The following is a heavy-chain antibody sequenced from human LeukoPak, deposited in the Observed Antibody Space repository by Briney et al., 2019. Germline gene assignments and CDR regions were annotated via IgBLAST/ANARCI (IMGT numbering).Heavy chain of an antibody. Sequence: ASVKVSCKASGYTITNYGFNWVRQAPGQGLEWMGWISVYNGNTNYAQKFQGRVTMTTDTSTSTAYMEVRSLRSDDTAVYYCARGGGAFDYWGQGTLVTVSS. CDR2: ISVYNGNT. J-gene: IGHJ4*02. CDR3: ARGGGAFDY. D-gene: IGHD3-10*01. CDR1: GYTITNYG. V-gene: IGHV1-18*01.